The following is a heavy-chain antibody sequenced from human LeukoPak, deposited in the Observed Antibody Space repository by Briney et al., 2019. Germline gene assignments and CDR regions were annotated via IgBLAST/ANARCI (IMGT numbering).Heavy chain of an antibody. V-gene: IGHV4-31*03. CDR1: GGSISSGGYY. Sequence: PSETLSLTCTVSGGSISSGGYYWSWIRQHPGKGLEWIGYIYYSGSTYYNPSLKSRVTMSVDTSKNQFSLKLSSVTAADTAVYYCARVRYSSSWYRVDYWGQGTLVTVSS. CDR2: IYYSGST. CDR3: ARVRYSSSWYRVDY. J-gene: IGHJ4*02. D-gene: IGHD6-13*01.